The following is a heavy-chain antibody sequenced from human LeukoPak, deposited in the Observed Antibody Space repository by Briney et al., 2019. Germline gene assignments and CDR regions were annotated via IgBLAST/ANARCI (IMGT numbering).Heavy chain of an antibody. V-gene: IGHV3-30*18. CDR2: ISYDGSNK. CDR1: GFTFSSYG. Sequence: PGGSLRLSCAASGFTFSSYGMHWVRQAPGKGLEWVAVISYDGSNKYYADSVKGRFTISRDNSKNTLYLQMNSLRAEDTAVYYCAKEVHFYGDWAFDYWGQGTLVTVSS. CDR3: AKEVHFYGDWAFDY. J-gene: IGHJ4*02. D-gene: IGHD4-17*01.